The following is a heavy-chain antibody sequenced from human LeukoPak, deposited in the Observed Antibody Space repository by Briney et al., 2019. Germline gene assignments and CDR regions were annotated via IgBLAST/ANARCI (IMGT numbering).Heavy chain of an antibody. CDR3: ARAPSEIGGYYPEYFRH. J-gene: IGHJ1*01. CDR2: IKSDGRT. D-gene: IGHD3-22*01. CDR1: GFTLSSYW. Sequence: GGSLRLSCAASGFTLSSYWMHWVRQAPGKGLVWVSRIKSDGRTNYADSVKGRFTISRDNARNTVSLQMNSLRAEDTGVYYCARAPSEIGGYYPEYFRHWGQGTLVIVSS. V-gene: IGHV3-74*01.